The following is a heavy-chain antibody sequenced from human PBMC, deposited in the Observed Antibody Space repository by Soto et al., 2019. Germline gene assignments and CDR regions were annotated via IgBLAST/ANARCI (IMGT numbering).Heavy chain of an antibody. CDR1: GYTFTSYY. CDR2: INPSGGST. CDR3: ARGDYDILTGYYKGNWFDP. Sequence: ASVKVSCKASGYTFTSYYMHWVRQAPGQGLEWMGIINPSGGSTGYAQKFQGRVTMTRDTSTSTVYMELSSLRSEDTAVYYCARGDYDILTGYYKGNWFDPWGQGTLVTVSS. V-gene: IGHV1-46*01. J-gene: IGHJ5*02. D-gene: IGHD3-9*01.